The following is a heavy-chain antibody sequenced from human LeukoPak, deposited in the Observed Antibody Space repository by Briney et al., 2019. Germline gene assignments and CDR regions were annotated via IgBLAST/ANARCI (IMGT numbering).Heavy chain of an antibody. CDR3: AKEGIAAAVDY. CDR1: GFTFDDYA. V-gene: IGHV3-43*02. D-gene: IGHD6-13*01. Sequence: GGSMRLSCAAYGFTFDDYAMHWVRQAPGKGLEWVSLISGDGGSTYYADSVMGRFTISRDNSKNSLYLQMNSLRTEDTALYYCAKEGIAAAVDYWGQGTLVTVSS. CDR2: ISGDGGST. J-gene: IGHJ4*02.